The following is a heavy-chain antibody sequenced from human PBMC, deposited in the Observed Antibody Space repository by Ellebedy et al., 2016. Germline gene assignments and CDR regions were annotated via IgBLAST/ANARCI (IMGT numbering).Heavy chain of an antibody. CDR1: GFTFSRFG. Sequence: GESLKISCAASGFTFSRFGIHWVRQAPGKGLEWVALISDDGSEKYYTDSVKGRFTISRDNSKIRVFLQMNSLRLEDSAVYYCAKVRSPDFYKNHGMDVWGQGTTVTVSS. V-gene: IGHV3-30*13. D-gene: IGHD2/OR15-2a*01. CDR3: AKVRSPDFYKNHGMDV. J-gene: IGHJ6*02. CDR2: ISDDGSEK.